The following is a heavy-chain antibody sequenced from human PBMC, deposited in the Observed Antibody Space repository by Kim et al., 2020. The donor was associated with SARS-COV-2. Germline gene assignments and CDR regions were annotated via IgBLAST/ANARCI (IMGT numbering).Heavy chain of an antibody. CDR1: GFTFSNYE. CDR2: ISSSGSTI. Sequence: GGSLRLSCAASGFTFSNYEMNWVRQAPGKGLEWVAFISSSGSTIYYADSVKGRFTISRDNAMKSLYLQMNSLRAEDTAVYYSARDSGSHVIQLLATDYFDRRGQRTLGNVSS. CDR3: ARDSGSHVIQLLATDYFDR. V-gene: IGHV3-48*03. D-gene: IGHD5-18*01. J-gene: IGHJ4*02.